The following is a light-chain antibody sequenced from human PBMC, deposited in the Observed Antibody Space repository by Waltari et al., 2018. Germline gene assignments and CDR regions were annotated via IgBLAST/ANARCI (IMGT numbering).Light chain of an antibody. CDR2: GAS. Sequence: EIVLTQSPGIRSLSPGERATLSCRASQSVSRSLAWYQQKPGQAPRLLIYGASTRATGIADRFSGGGSGTDFSLTISRLEPEDFAVYYCQHYVSLPATFGQGTKVEIK. CDR3: QHYVSLPAT. V-gene: IGKV3-20*01. CDR1: QSVSRS. J-gene: IGKJ1*01.